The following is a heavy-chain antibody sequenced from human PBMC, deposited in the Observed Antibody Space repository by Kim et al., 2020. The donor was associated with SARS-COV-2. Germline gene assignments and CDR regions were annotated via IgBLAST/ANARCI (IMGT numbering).Heavy chain of an antibody. D-gene: IGHD2-2*01. Sequence: LSLTCAASGFTFSDYYMSWIRQAPGKGLEWVSYISSSGSTIYYADSVKGRFTISRDNAKNSLYLQMNSLRAEDTAVYYCARDRLRYCSSTSCYYYYYMDVWGKGTTVTVSS. CDR3: ARDRLRYCSSTSCYYYYYMDV. CDR1: GFTFSDYY. CDR2: ISSSGSTI. J-gene: IGHJ6*03. V-gene: IGHV3-11*01.